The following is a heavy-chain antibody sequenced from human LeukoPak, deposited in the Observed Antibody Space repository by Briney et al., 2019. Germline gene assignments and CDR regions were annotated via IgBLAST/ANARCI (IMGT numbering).Heavy chain of an antibody. J-gene: IGHJ3*01. D-gene: IGHD6-6*01. CDR1: GYTFKNYI. CDR3: ARLQYSKDWPAGAFDL. Sequence: ASVKVSCKASGYTFKNYIISWVRQAPGQGLEWMGWISAYNGNTNYAHKLQGRVTMTTDTYTSTAYMELSSLKSDDTAVYFCARLQYSKDWPAGAFDLWGQGTMVTVSS. CDR2: ISAYNGNT. V-gene: IGHV1-18*01.